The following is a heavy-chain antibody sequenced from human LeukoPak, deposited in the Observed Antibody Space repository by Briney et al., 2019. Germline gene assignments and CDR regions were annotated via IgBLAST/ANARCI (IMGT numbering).Heavy chain of an antibody. CDR3: ARDKARGSLLGPRTAAPGTFDY. CDR1: GFTLDDYG. CDR2: INWNGGST. V-gene: IGHV3-20*04. J-gene: IGHJ4*02. D-gene: IGHD6-13*01. Sequence: PGGSLRLSCAASGFTLDDYGMSWVRQAPGKGLEWVSGINWNGGSTGYADSVKGRFTISRDNSKNTLYLQMNSLRNEDTAVYFCARDKARGSLLGPRTAAPGTFDYWGQGTLVTVSS.